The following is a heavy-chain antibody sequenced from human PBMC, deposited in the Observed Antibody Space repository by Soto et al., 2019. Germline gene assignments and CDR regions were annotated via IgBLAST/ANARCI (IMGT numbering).Heavy chain of an antibody. J-gene: IGHJ6*03. CDR3: ARDGGGSSNYYYMDV. D-gene: IGHD6-6*01. V-gene: IGHV3-66*01. CDR2: IYSGGST. Sequence: GGSLRLSCAASGFTVSSNYMSWVRQAPGKGLEWVSVIYSGGSTYYADSVKGRFTISRDNSKNTLYLQMNSLRAEDTAVYYCARDGGGSSNYYYMDVWGKGTTVTVSS. CDR1: GFTVSSNY.